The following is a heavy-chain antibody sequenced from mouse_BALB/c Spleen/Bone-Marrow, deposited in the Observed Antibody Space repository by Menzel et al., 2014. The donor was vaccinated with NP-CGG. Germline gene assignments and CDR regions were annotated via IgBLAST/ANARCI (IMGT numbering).Heavy chain of an antibody. V-gene: IGHV5-6-3*01. J-gene: IGHJ4*01. D-gene: IGHD2-3*01. CDR1: GFTFSSYG. Sequence: EVQVVESGGGLVQPGGSLKLSCAASGFTFSSYGMSWVRQTPDKRLELVATINSNGGSTYYPDSVEGRFTISRDNAKNTLYLQMSSLKSEDTAMYYCARERDGYFRDAMDYWGQGTSVTISS. CDR2: INSNGGST. CDR3: ARERDGYFRDAMDY.